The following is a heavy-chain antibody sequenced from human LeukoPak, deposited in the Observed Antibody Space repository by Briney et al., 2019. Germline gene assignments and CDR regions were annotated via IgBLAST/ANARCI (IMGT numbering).Heavy chain of an antibody. CDR1: GGSISSYY. Sequence: PSETLSLTCTVSGGSISSYYWNWIRQPPGKGLEWIGYISNSGNTNDNPSLESRLTMSIDTSKNQFSLRLNSVTAADTAVYYCARADSGYSFDYWGQGRLVTVSS. CDR2: ISNSGNT. D-gene: IGHD3-22*01. V-gene: IGHV4-59*01. J-gene: IGHJ4*02. CDR3: ARADSGYSFDY.